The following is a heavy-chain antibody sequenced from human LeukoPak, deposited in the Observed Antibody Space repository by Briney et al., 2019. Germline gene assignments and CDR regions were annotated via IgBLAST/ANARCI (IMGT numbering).Heavy chain of an antibody. CDR3: ARRSCSGATCYQLDY. V-gene: IGHV5-51*01. J-gene: IGHJ4*02. D-gene: IGHD2-15*01. Sequence: GESLQISCEGSGYRFTSYSIAWVRQMPGKGLEWMGIIYPSDSDTTYSPSFQGQVTISADRSIITAYLQWSSLKASDTAVYYCARRSCSGATCYQLDYWGQGTLVTVSS. CDR2: IYPSDSDT. CDR1: GYRFTSYS.